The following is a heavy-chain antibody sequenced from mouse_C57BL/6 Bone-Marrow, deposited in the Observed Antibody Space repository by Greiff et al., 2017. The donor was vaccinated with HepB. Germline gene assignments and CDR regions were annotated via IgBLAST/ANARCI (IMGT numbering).Heavy chain of an antibody. CDR2: INPYNGDT. D-gene: IGHD1-1*01. V-gene: IGHV1-20*01. Sequence: VQLQQSGPELVKPGDSVKISCKASGYSFTGYFMNWVMQSHGKSLEWIGRINPYNGDTFYNQKFKGKATLTVDKSSSTAHMELRSLTSEDSAVYYCASSYYYGSSYPAYWGQGTLVTVSA. CDR3: ASSYYYGSSYPAY. CDR1: GYSFTGYF. J-gene: IGHJ3*01.